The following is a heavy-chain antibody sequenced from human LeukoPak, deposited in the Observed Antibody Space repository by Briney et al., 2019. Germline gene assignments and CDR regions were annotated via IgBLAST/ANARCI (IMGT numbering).Heavy chain of an antibody. V-gene: IGHV3-66*01. CDR3: ARVLRGYYYDSSGYRGSWFDP. D-gene: IGHD3-22*01. CDR1: GFTVSSNY. CDR2: IYSGGST. Sequence: GGSLRLSCAASGFTVSSNYMSWVRQAPGKGVEWVSVIYSGGSTYYTDSVKGRFTISRDNSKNTLYLQMNSLRAEDTAVYYCARVLRGYYYDSSGYRGSWFDPWGQGTLVTVSS. J-gene: IGHJ5*02.